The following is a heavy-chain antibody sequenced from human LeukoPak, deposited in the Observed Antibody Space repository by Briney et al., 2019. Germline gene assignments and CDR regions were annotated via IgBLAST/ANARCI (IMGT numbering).Heavy chain of an antibody. Sequence: GGSLRLSCAASGFTFSNYAIHWVRQAPGKGLESVSVISSNGGNIYHANSVKGRFTISRDNSKNTVYLQMGSLRPEDMAVYYCARVRVGATVKGHYFDYWGQGTLVTVSS. CDR3: ARVRVGATVKGHYFDY. CDR2: ISSNGGNI. J-gene: IGHJ4*02. D-gene: IGHD1-26*01. CDR1: GFTFSNYA. V-gene: IGHV3-64*01.